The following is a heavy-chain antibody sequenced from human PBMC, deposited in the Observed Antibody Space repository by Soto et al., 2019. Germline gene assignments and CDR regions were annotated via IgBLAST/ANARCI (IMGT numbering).Heavy chain of an antibody. CDR3: ARAATFRASSSWQGDYYYGMDV. CDR1: GGSISSGDYY. J-gene: IGHJ6*02. D-gene: IGHD6-13*01. V-gene: IGHV4-30-4*01. CDR2: IYYSGST. Sequence: QVQLQESGPGLVKPSQTLSLTCTVSGGSISSGDYYWSWIRQPPGKGLEWIGYIYYSGSTYYNPSHKSRVTISVDTSKNQFSLKLSSVTAADTAVYYCARAATFRASSSWQGDYYYGMDVWGQGTTVPVSS.